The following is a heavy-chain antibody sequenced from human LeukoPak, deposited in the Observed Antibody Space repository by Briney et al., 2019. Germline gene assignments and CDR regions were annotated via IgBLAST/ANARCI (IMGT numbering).Heavy chain of an antibody. CDR1: GFTFSSYG. CDR2: ISYDGSNK. D-gene: IGHD3-9*01. Sequence: GGSLRLSCAASGFTFSSYGMHWVRQAPGKGLEWVAVISYDGSNKYYADSVKGRFTISRDNSKNTLYLQMNSMRAEDTAVYYCAKDDLWYYDILTGYYGPDYWGQGTLVTVSS. V-gene: IGHV3-30*18. J-gene: IGHJ4*02. CDR3: AKDDLWYYDILTGYYGPDY.